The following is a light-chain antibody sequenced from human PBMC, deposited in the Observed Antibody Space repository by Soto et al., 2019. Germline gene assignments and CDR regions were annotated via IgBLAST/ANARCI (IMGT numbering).Light chain of an antibody. CDR1: QSISSSY. CDR3: QQYASSPYT. J-gene: IGKJ2*01. CDR2: GAS. Sequence: EIVLTQSPGTLSLSPGERATLSCRASQSISSSYLAWYQQKPGQAPRLLIYGASRRATGIPDRFSGRESGTDCTLTITTLEPEDSAVYFCQQYASSPYTFGQGTKVEIK. V-gene: IGKV3-20*01.